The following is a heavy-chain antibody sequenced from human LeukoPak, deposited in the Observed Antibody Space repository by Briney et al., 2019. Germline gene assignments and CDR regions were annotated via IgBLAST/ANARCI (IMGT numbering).Heavy chain of an antibody. J-gene: IGHJ4*02. CDR2: ISYDGSNK. CDR1: GFTFSSYA. V-gene: IGHV3-30*04. Sequence: PGRSLRLSCAASGFTFSSYAMHWVRQAPGKGLEWVAVISYDGSNKYYADSVKGRFTISRDNSKNTLYLQMNSLRAEDTAVYYCARESPMYYFDYWGQGTLVTVSS. CDR3: ARESPMYYFDY.